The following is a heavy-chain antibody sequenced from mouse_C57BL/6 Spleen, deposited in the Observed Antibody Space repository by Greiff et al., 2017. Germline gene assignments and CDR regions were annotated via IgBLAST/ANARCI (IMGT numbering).Heavy chain of an antibody. Sequence: EVKLMESGGGLVKPGGSLKLSCAASGFTFSSYTMSWVRQTPEKRLEWVATISGGGGNTYYPDSVKGRFTISRDNAKNTLYLQMSSLRSEDTALYYCARQDDYPWYFEGRGTGTTVTVAS. J-gene: IGHJ1*03. D-gene: IGHD2-4*01. V-gene: IGHV5-9*01. CDR2: ISGGGGNT. CDR3: ARQDDYPWYFEG. CDR1: GFTFSSYT.